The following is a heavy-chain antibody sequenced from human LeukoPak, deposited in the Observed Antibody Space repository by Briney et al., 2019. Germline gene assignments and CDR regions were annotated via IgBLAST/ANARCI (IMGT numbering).Heavy chain of an antibody. D-gene: IGHD2-2*01. Sequence: PGGSLRLSCAASGFTFSSYAMSWVRQAPGNGLEWASAISGSGGSTYYADSVKGRFTISRDNSKNTLYLQMNSLRAEDTAVYYCAKTIVPAAIYYYGMDVWGQGTTVTVSS. J-gene: IGHJ6*02. V-gene: IGHV3-23*01. CDR1: GFTFSSYA. CDR2: ISGSGGST. CDR3: AKTIVPAAIYYYGMDV.